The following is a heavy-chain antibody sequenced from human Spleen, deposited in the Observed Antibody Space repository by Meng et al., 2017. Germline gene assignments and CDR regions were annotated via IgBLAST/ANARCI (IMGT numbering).Heavy chain of an antibody. J-gene: IGHJ4*02. CDR3: ARGPTTMAHDFDY. Sequence: HVRLQQGGDGLFNSPEALSLTCGGSCGSFSYYYWCRSRQPPGKGLQWIGEINHSGTTNHTPSLESRATISVDTSHNNLSLKLSSVSAADSAVYYCARGPTTMAHDFDYWGQGTPVTVSS. D-gene: IGHD4-11*01. CDR1: CGSFSYYY. V-gene: IGHV4-34*04. CDR2: INHSGTT.